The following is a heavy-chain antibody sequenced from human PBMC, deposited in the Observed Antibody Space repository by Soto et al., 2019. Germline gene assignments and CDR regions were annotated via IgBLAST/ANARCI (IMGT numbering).Heavy chain of an antibody. CDR1: GGSFSGYY. Sequence: PSETLSLTCAVYGGSFSGYYWSWLRQPPGKGLEWIGEINHSGSTNYNPSLKSRVTISVDTSKNQFSLKLNSVTAADTAVYYCARALGYTYGHLPIDYWGQGTLVTVS. V-gene: IGHV4-34*01. CDR3: ARALGYTYGHLPIDY. D-gene: IGHD5-18*01. CDR2: INHSGST. J-gene: IGHJ4*02.